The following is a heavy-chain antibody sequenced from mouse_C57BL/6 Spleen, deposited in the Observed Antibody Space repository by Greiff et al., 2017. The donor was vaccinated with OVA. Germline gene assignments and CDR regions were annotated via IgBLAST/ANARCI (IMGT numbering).Heavy chain of an antibody. CDR1: GYTFTSYW. J-gene: IGHJ1*03. D-gene: IGHD2-2*01. Sequence: QVQLQQPGAELVRPGSSVKLSCKASGYTFTSYWMHWVKQRPIQGLEWIGNIDPSDSETHYNQKFKDKATLTVDKSSSTAYMQLSSLTSEDSAVYYGARGGLRRRDWYFDVWGTGTTVTVSS. V-gene: IGHV1-52*01. CDR2: IDPSDSET. CDR3: ARGGLRRRDWYFDV.